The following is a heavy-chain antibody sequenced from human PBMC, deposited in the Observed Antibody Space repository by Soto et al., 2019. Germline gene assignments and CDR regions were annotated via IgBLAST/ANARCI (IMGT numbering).Heavy chain of an antibody. D-gene: IGHD1-1*01. Sequence: QVQLVQSGAEVRKPGSSVKVSCKASGGTFSSYAITWVRQAPGQGLEWMGGIIPIFGSTNYAQKFQGRVTITAEESTSTAYMEMSILRSEDTAVYYCAREGTTAPQDGFYYYGMDVWGQGTTVTVSS. V-gene: IGHV1-69*01. CDR2: IIPIFGST. CDR3: AREGTTAPQDGFYYYGMDV. CDR1: GGTFSSYA. J-gene: IGHJ6*02.